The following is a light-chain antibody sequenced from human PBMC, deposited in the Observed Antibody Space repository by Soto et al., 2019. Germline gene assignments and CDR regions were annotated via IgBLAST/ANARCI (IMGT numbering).Light chain of an antibody. CDR3: QHYGHSPKVT. V-gene: IGKV3-20*01. CDR2: GAS. Sequence: EIVLTQSPGTLSLSPGERATLSCRASQSVSSSYLAWYQQKPGQAPRLLIYGASSRATGIPDGFSGSGSGTDFTLTISRLEPEDFAVYYCQHYGHSPKVTFGQGTNLEIK. CDR1: QSVSSSY. J-gene: IGKJ2*01.